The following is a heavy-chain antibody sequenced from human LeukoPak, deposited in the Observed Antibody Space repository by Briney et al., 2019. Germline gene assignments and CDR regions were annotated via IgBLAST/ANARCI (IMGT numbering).Heavy chain of an antibody. CDR2: IYYSGST. Sequence: PSETLSLTCTVSGGSISSYYWSWIRQPPGKGLEWIGYIYYSGSTNCNPSLKSRVTISVDTSKNQFSLKLSSVTAADTAVYYCARHSSSWTPLFDYWGQGTLVTVSS. D-gene: IGHD6-13*01. CDR3: ARHSSSWTPLFDY. J-gene: IGHJ4*02. V-gene: IGHV4-59*08. CDR1: GGSISSYY.